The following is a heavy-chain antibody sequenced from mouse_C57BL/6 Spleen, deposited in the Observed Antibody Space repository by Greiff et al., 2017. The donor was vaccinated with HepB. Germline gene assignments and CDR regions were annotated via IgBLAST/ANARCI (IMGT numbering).Heavy chain of an antibody. V-gene: IGHV1-85*01. Sequence: QVHVKQSGPELVKPGASVKLSCKASGYTFTSYDINWVKQRPGQGLEWIGWIYPRDGSTKYNEKFKGKATLTVDTSSSTAYMELHSLTSEDSAVYFCARSSLITTVDGFAYWGQGTLVTVSA. CDR2: IYPRDGST. J-gene: IGHJ3*01. CDR1: GYTFTSYD. CDR3: ARSSLITTVDGFAY. D-gene: IGHD1-1*01.